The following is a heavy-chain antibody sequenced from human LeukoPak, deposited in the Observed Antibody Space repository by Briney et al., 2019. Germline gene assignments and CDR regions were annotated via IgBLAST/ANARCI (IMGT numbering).Heavy chain of an antibody. Sequence: ASVKVSCKTSGYTFNTYGIAWVRQAPGQGLEWMGWISAYNGNTNYAQNLQDRVTMTTDTSTTTAYMELRNLRSDDTAVYYCARGGSLYDSGDYYLSWFDPWGQGTLVTVYS. CDR1: GYTFNTYG. CDR2: ISAYNGNT. D-gene: IGHD3-22*01. CDR3: ARGGSLYDSGDYYLSWFDP. J-gene: IGHJ5*02. V-gene: IGHV1-18*01.